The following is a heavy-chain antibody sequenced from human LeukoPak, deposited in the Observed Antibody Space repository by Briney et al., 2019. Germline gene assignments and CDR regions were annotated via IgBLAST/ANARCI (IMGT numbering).Heavy chain of an antibody. CDR2: ISSSSSYI. CDR3: ARDRITIFGDYGMDV. Sequence: GGSLRLSCAASGFTFSSYSMNWVRQAPGKGLEWVSSISSSSSYIYYADSVKGRFTISRDNAKNSLYLQMNSLRAEDTAVYYCARDRITIFGDYGMDVGGQGTTVTVSS. CDR1: GFTFSSYS. V-gene: IGHV3-21*04. J-gene: IGHJ6*02. D-gene: IGHD3-3*01.